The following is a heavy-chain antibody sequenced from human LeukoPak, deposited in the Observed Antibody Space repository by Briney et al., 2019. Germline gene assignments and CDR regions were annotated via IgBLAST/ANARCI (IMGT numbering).Heavy chain of an antibody. CDR1: GFTFSNHW. D-gene: IGHD4-17*01. V-gene: IGHV3-21*01. Sequence: GGSLRLSCAASGFTFSNHWMSWVRQAPGKGLEWVSSISSSTSYIYYADSMKGRFTISKDNAKNSLYLQMNSLRAEDTAVYYCARAGGSTVSHSDYWGQGTLVTVSS. CDR3: ARAGGSTVSHSDY. J-gene: IGHJ4*02. CDR2: ISSSTSYI.